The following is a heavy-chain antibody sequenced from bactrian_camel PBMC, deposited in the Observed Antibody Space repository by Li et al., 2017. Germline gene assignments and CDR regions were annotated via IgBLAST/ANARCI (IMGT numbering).Heavy chain of an antibody. J-gene: IGHJ4*01. CDR2: IYSDGSRE. D-gene: IGHD4*01. CDR3: ATCSPTETQYSDSDH. V-gene: IGHV3-2*01. CDR1: GVTFSNYY. Sequence: HVQLVESGGGLVQPGGSLRLSCAASGVTFSNYYMTWVRQAPEKGLEWVSSIYSDGSREVYSSFVKGRFAISKDNAENTVYLQMNSLKSEDTALCYCATCSPTETQYSDSDHWGHGTQVTVS.